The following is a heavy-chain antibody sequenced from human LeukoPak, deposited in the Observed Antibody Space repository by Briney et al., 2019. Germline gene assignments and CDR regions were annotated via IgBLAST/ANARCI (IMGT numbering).Heavy chain of an antibody. Sequence: GRSLRLSCAASGFTFSSYGVHWVRQAPGKGLEWVAVISYDGSNKYYADSVKGRFTISRDNSKNTLYLQMNSLRAEDTAVYYCAKDYSNGYYFDYWGQGTLVTVSS. V-gene: IGHV3-30*18. D-gene: IGHD3-22*01. J-gene: IGHJ4*02. CDR1: GFTFSSYG. CDR3: AKDYSNGYYFDY. CDR2: ISYDGSNK.